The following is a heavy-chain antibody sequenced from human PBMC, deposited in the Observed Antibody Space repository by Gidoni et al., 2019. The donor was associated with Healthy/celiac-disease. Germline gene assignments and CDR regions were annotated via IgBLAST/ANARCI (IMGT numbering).Heavy chain of an antibody. Sequence: QVQLVQSGAEVKKPGSSVKVSCKASGGTFSSYAISWVRQAPGQGLEWMGGIIPIFGTANYAQKFQGRVTITADESTSTAYMELSSLRSEDTAVYYCARGVGIAAAGTRYYYYYGMDVWGQGTTVTVSS. CDR2: IIPIFGTA. CDR3: ARGVGIAAAGTRYYYYYGMDV. D-gene: IGHD6-13*01. V-gene: IGHV1-69*01. J-gene: IGHJ6*02. CDR1: GGTFSSYA.